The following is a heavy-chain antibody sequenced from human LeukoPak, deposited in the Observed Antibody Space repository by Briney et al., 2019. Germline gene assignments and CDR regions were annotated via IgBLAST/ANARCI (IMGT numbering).Heavy chain of an antibody. Sequence: GGSLRLSCAASGFTFSDYYMSWIRQAPGKGLEWVSYISSSSSYTNYADSVKGRFTISRDNSKNTLYLHMNSLRAEDTAVYYCAKGQLWSGVAYFDYWGQGTLATVSS. CDR1: GFTFSDYY. D-gene: IGHD3-10*01. V-gene: IGHV3-11*05. CDR3: AKGQLWSGVAYFDY. CDR2: ISSSSSYT. J-gene: IGHJ4*02.